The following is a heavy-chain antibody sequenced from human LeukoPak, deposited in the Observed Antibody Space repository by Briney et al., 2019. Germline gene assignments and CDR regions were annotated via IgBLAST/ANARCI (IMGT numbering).Heavy chain of an antibody. Sequence: GGSLRLSCAASGFTFRSYAMSWVRQAPGRGLERVSTTNGGGGSTDYADSVKGRFTISRDSSRNTLYLQMNSLRAEDTAVYYCAKEKALRDYDILTGYFDYWGQGTLVTVSS. J-gene: IGHJ4*02. CDR1: GFTFRSYA. CDR3: AKEKALRDYDILTGYFDY. D-gene: IGHD3-9*01. V-gene: IGHV3-23*01. CDR2: TNGGGGST.